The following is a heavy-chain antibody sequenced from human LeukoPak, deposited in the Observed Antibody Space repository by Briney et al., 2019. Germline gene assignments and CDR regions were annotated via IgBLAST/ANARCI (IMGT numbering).Heavy chain of an antibody. J-gene: IGHJ3*02. CDR1: GGSISSGGYY. V-gene: IGHV4-31*03. CDR2: IYYSGST. Sequence: KASETLSLTCTVSGGSISSGGYYWSWIRQHPGKGLEWIGYIYYSGSTYYNPSLKSRVTISVDTSKNQFSLKLSSVTAADTAVYYCARDQGNSDAFDIWGQGTMVTVSS. D-gene: IGHD6-13*01. CDR3: ARDQGNSDAFDI.